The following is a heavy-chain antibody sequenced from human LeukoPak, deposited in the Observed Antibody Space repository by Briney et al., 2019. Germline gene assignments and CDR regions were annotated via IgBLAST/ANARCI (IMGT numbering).Heavy chain of an antibody. D-gene: IGHD3-22*01. CDR2: ISGNGGST. V-gene: IGHV3-23*01. Sequence: GGSLRLSCAASGFTFSSYAMSWVRQAPGKGLEWVSAISGNGGSTYYADSVKGRFTISRDNSKNTLYLQMNSLRAEDTAVYYCAKGPTYYYDSSGYYWGQGTLVTVSS. CDR1: GFTFSSYA. CDR3: AKGPTYYYDSSGYY. J-gene: IGHJ4*02.